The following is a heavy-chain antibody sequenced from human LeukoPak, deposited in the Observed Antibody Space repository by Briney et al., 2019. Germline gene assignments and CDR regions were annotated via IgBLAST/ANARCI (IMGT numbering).Heavy chain of an antibody. J-gene: IGHJ4*02. Sequence: SETLSLTCTVSGVSITNYYWSWIRQPPGKGLEWIGYIYYTGSTNYNLSLRSRVTISVDTSKNQFSLKLRSVTAADTAVYFCAGGGDSGGYYYPMFDYWGQGTLVTVSS. CDR1: GVSITNYY. V-gene: IGHV4-59*01. CDR2: IYYTGST. D-gene: IGHD3-22*01. CDR3: AGGGDSGGYYYPMFDY.